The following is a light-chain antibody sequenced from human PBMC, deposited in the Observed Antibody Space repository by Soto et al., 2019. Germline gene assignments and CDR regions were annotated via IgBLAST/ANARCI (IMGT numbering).Light chain of an antibody. V-gene: IGKV3-20*01. J-gene: IGKJ1*01. Sequence: EIVLTQSPGTLSLSPGERATLSCRASQSVSSSYLAWYQQKPGQAPRLLIYGASSRATGIPDRFSGSGSGTDFTLTISRLEPEDFAVYYCQQYGSSPMWPFGQGTKVEIK. CDR3: QQYGSSPMWP. CDR1: QSVSSSY. CDR2: GAS.